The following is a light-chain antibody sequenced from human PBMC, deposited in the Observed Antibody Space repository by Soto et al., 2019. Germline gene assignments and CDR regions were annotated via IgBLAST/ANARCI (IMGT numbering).Light chain of an antibody. V-gene: IGKV1-5*01. CDR3: QQYNRYSSFT. Sequence: DIQMTQSPSTLSASIGDRVTITCRASQSISGWLAWYQQKPGKAPKLLIYDASNLESGVPSRFSGSGPGTEFTLTISSLQPDDFATYYCQQYNRYSSFTFGQGTNLEIK. CDR2: DAS. J-gene: IGKJ2*01. CDR1: QSISGW.